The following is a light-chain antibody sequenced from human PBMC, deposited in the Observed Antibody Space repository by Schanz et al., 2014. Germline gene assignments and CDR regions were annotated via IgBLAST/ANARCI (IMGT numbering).Light chain of an antibody. J-gene: IGLJ3*02. V-gene: IGLV2-14*01. CDR2: DVS. CDR3: AAWDDSLSGLWV. CDR1: SSDVGGYNY. Sequence: QSALTQPASVSGSPGQSITISCTGTSSDVGGYNYVSWYQQHPGKAPKLMIYDVSKRPSGVPDRFSGSKSGNTASLTISGLQAEDEADYYCAAWDDSLSGLWVFGGGTKLTVL.